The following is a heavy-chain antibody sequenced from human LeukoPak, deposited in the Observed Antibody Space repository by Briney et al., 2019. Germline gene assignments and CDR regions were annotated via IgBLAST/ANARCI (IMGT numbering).Heavy chain of an antibody. CDR1: GFTFSSYA. CDR3: ARPPVLSDAFDI. CDR2: ISGSGGST. Sequence: GGSLRLSCAASGFTFSSYAMSWVRQAPGKGLEWVSAISGSGGSTYYADSVKGRFTISRDNSKNTLYLQMNSLRAEDTAVYYCARPPVLSDAFDIWGQGTMVTVSS. V-gene: IGHV3-23*01. D-gene: IGHD2-15*01. J-gene: IGHJ3*02.